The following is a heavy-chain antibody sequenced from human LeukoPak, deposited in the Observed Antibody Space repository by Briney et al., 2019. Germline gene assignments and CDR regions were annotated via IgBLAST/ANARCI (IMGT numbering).Heavy chain of an antibody. CDR2: VYESGTI. V-gene: IGHV4-28*05. J-gene: IGHJ3*01. CDR3: ARGETLVADRREGDLFDL. CDR1: DYSIGSNYY. D-gene: IGHD2-15*01. Sequence: SDTLSLTCGVADYSIGSNYYWACIRQPPGKSRERIGHVYESGTISYLPSLKSRVDMSVDKSKNQASLNLTSVPAADTALYYCARGETLVADRREGDLFDLWGQGTMVTVSS.